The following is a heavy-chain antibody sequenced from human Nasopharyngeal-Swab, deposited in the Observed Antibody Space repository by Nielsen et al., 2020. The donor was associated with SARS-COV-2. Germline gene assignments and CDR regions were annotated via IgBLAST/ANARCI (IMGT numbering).Heavy chain of an antibody. D-gene: IGHD2-15*01. Sequence: LETLSLTCAVHVGSFSGYYWSWVRQPPGKGLEWIGEVDHTGRTNNDPSLQSRVTMSVDTSKNQFSLTLSSVTAADTAVHYCARGGYQLLLRNYYYGMDVWSQGTTVTVSS. J-gene: IGHJ6*02. CDR1: VGSFSGYY. V-gene: IGHV4-34*01. CDR3: ARGGYQLLLRNYYYGMDV. CDR2: VDHTGRT.